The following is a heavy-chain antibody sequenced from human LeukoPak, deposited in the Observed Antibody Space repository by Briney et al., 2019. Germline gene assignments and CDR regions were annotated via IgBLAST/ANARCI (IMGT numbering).Heavy chain of an antibody. D-gene: IGHD4-23*01. CDR2: VYPGDSDT. CDR3: ARRLYGGYTFDI. Sequence: GESLKISCKGSGYSFTSYWIAWVRQMPGQGLEYMGVVYPGDSDTRYSPSFQGQVTISADKSISTAYLQWSSLKASDTAMYYCARRLYGGYTFDIWGQGTMVTVSS. CDR1: GYSFTSYW. V-gene: IGHV5-51*01. J-gene: IGHJ3*02.